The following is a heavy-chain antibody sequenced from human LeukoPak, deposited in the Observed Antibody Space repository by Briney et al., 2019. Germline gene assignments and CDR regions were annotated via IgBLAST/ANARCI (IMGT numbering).Heavy chain of an antibody. Sequence: SETLSLTCTVSGGSISSYYWSWIRQPAGKGLEWIGRTYTSGGINYNPSLKSRLTMSVDTSKNQFSLKLSSVTAADTAVYHCVRGGYYYGPSDWGQGTLVTVSS. CDR3: VRGGYYYGPSD. CDR2: TYTSGGI. J-gene: IGHJ4*02. CDR1: GGSISSYY. D-gene: IGHD3-10*01. V-gene: IGHV4-4*07.